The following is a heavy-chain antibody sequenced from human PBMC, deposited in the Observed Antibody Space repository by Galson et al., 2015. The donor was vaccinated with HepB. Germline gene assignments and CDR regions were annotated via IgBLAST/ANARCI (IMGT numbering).Heavy chain of an antibody. V-gene: IGHV3-15*01. J-gene: IGHJ2*01. CDR2: IKSKTDGGTT. CDR1: GFTFSNAW. D-gene: IGHD1-26*01. Sequence: SLRLSCAASGFTFSNAWMSWVRQAPGKGLEWVGRIKSKTDGGTTDYAAPVKGRFTISRDDSKNTLYLQMNSLKTEDTAVYYCTTGPGVGAYRQWYFDLWGRGTLVTVPS. CDR3: TTGPGVGAYRQWYFDL.